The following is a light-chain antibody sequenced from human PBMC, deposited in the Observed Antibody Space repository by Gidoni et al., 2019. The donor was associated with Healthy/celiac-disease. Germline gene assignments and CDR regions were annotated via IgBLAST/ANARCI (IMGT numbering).Light chain of an antibody. CDR1: QSISSW. J-gene: IGKJ2*01. CDR2: KAC. Sequence: DIQMTQSPSTLSASVGDRVTITCRASQSISSWLAWYQQKPGKAPKLLIYKACSLESGVPTRFSGSGSGTEFTLTISSLQPDDFATYYCQQYNSYLSFGQGTKLEIK. CDR3: QQYNSYLS. V-gene: IGKV1-5*03.